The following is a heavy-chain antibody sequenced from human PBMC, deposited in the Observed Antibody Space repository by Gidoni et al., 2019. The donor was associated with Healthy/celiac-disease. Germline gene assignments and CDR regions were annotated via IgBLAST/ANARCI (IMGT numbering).Heavy chain of an antibody. J-gene: IGHJ6*02. CDR3: ARDSDNPYSSGWLNYYYGMDV. CDR1: GGTFSSYA. D-gene: IGHD6-19*01. V-gene: IGHV1-69*09. Sequence: QVQLVQSGAEVKKPGSSVKVSCQASGGTFSSYAISWERQAPGQGLEWMVRIIPILGIATYAQKFQGSVTSTADKSTSTAYMELSSLRSEDTAVYYCARDSDNPYSSGWLNYYYGMDVWGQGTTVTVSS. CDR2: IIPILGIA.